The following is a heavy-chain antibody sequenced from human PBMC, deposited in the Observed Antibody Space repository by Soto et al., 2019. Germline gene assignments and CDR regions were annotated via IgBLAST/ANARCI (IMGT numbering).Heavy chain of an antibody. CDR2: IIPIFGTA. Sequence: ASVKVSCKASGGTFSSYAISWVRQAPGQGLEWMGGIIPIFGTANYAQKFQGRVTITADESTSTAYMELSSLRSEDTAVYYCAANIVVASDAFDIWGQGTMVTVSS. J-gene: IGHJ3*02. V-gene: IGHV1-69*13. CDR3: AANIVVASDAFDI. CDR1: GGTFSSYA. D-gene: IGHD3-22*01.